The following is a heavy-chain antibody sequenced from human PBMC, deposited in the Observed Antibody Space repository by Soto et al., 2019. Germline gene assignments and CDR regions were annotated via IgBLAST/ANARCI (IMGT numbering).Heavy chain of an antibody. V-gene: IGHV4-39*01. D-gene: IGHD1-7*01. CDR2: IYYSGST. J-gene: IGHJ4*02. Sequence: QLQLQESGPGLVKPSETLSLTCTVSGGSISSSSYYWGWIRQPPGKGLEWIGSIYYSGSTYYNPSLKSRVTISVDTSKNQFSLKLSSVTAADTAVYYCAGDRYYNWNYFSFDYWGQGTLVTVSS. CDR3: AGDRYYNWNYFSFDY. CDR1: GGSISSSSYY.